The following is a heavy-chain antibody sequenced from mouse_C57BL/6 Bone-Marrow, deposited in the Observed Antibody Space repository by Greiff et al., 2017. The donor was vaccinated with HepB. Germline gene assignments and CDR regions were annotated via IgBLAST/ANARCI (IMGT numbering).Heavy chain of an antibody. CDR2: ISNGGGST. J-gene: IGHJ4*01. CDR3: ARRVDY. V-gene: IGHV5-12*01. CDR1: GFTFSDYY. Sequence: EVQLVESGGGLVQPGGSLKLSCAASGFTFSDYYMYWVRQTPEKRLEWVAYISNGGGSTYYPDTVKGRFTISRDNAKNTLYLQMSRLKSEDTAMYYCARRVDYWGQGTSVTVSS.